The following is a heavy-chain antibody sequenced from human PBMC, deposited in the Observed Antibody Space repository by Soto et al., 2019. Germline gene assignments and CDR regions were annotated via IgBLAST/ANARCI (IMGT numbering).Heavy chain of an antibody. Sequence: SETMSLTCTVSGDSIRSYYWSWIRQPPGKGLEWIGSIDYSGYTSYNPSLKSRVTISVDPSKNQFSLKLNSVTAADTAVYYCARCFSGNYPSRPEEQFYFDSWGQGTLVTGS. D-gene: IGHD1-26*01. J-gene: IGHJ4*02. CDR1: GDSIRSYY. CDR2: IDYSGYT. CDR3: ARCFSGNYPSRPEEQFYFDS. V-gene: IGHV4-59*01.